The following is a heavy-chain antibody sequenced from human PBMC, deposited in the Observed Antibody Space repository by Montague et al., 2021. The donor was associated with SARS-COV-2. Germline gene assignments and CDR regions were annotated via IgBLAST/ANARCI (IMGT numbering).Heavy chain of an antibody. D-gene: IGHD6-25*01. J-gene: IGHJ6*02. CDR3: ARGIAAHGFYYYGMDV. Sequence: SETLSLTCTVSGGSISSYYLSWIRQSPGKGLEWIGYIYYSGSTNYNPSLKSRVTISVDTSKNQFSLKLSSVTAADTAVYYCARGIAAHGFYYYGMDVWGQGTTVTVSS. V-gene: IGHV4-59*01. CDR1: GGSISSYY. CDR2: IYYSGST.